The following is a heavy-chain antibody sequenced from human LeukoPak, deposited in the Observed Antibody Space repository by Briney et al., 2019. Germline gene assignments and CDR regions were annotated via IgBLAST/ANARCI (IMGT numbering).Heavy chain of an antibody. D-gene: IGHD3-10*01. CDR3: AGEWVEIYYRDV. CDR2: ISYTGST. CDR1: GGSISSSSYY. J-gene: IGHJ6*03. V-gene: IGHV4-39*07. Sequence: SETLSLTCTVSGGSISSSSYYWGWIRQPPGRGLEWNGSISYTGSTYHNPSIKSRVTISVDTSKNQFSLKLSSVTAADTAVYYCAGEWVEIYYRDVWGKGTTVTVSS.